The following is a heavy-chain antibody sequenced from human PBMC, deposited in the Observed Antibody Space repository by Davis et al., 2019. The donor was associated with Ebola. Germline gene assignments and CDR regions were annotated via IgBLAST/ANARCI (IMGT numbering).Heavy chain of an antibody. D-gene: IGHD2-2*01. CDR1: GFTFDDYA. CDR2: ISWNSGSI. Sequence: GGSLRLSCAASGFTFDDYAMHWVRQAPGKGLEWVSGISWNSGSIGYADSVKGRFTISRDNAKNSLYLQMNSLRAEDTALYYCAKGGGYCSSTSCYEGNFDYWGRGTLVTVSS. J-gene: IGHJ4*02. V-gene: IGHV3-9*01. CDR3: AKGGGYCSSTSCYEGNFDY.